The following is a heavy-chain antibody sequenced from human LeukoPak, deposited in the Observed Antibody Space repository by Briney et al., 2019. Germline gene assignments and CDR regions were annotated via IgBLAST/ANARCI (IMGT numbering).Heavy chain of an antibody. CDR1: GGSISSYY. CDR2: IYYSGST. CDR3: ARDGYYYDTSGYYYFDY. Sequence: PSETLSLTCTVSGGSISSYYWSWIRQPPGKGLEWIGYIYYSGSTNSNPSLKSRVTVSVDTSKNQFSLKLSSVTAADTAVYYCARDGYYYDTSGYYYFDYWGQGTLVTVSS. J-gene: IGHJ4*02. V-gene: IGHV4-59*12. D-gene: IGHD3-22*01.